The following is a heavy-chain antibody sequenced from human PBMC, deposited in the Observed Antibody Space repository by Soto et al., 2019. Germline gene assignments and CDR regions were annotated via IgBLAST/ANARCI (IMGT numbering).Heavy chain of an antibody. CDR2: ISYSGST. V-gene: IGHV4-39*01. Sequence: SETLSLTCTVSGGSISSDSYYWGWIRQSPEKGLEWIASISYSGSTYYNPTLKSRLIISVDTSKSQFSLKLSSVTAANTALYYCATMGTPVTGLYYFDYGGQGTLVTVSS. J-gene: IGHJ4*02. CDR1: GGSISSDSYY. D-gene: IGHD4-17*01. CDR3: ATMGTPVTGLYYFDY.